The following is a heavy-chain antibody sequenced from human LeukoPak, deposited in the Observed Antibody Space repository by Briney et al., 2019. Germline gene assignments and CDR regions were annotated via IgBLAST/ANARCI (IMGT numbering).Heavy chain of an antibody. J-gene: IGHJ4*02. Sequence: GGSLRLSCAASGFTFSSYWMSWVRQAPGKGLEWVANIKQDGSEKYYVDSVKGRITISRDNAKNSLYLQMNSLRAEDTAVYYCARVRITIFGVVLDYWGQGTLVTVSS. CDR3: ARVRITIFGVVLDY. CDR2: IKQDGSEK. V-gene: IGHV3-7*04. D-gene: IGHD3-3*01. CDR1: GFTFSSYW.